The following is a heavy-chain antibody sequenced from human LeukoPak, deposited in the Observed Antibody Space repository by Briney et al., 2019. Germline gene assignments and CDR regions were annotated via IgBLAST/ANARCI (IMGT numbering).Heavy chain of an antibody. CDR3: ARHPNTAERIRRTGGFDP. V-gene: IGHV5-51*01. CDR1: GYTFTKYW. Sequence: PGESLKISCEGSGYTFTKYWIGWVRQMPGKGLEWMGIIHPGDSHTWYSPSFQGQVTISADKSISTAYLQWSSLKASDTAMYYCARHPNTAERIRRTGGFDPWGQGTLVTVSS. CDR2: IHPGDSHT. J-gene: IGHJ5*02. D-gene: IGHD1-1*01.